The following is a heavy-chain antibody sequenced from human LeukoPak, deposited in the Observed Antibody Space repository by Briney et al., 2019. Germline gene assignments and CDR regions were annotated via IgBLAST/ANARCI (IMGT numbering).Heavy chain of an antibody. CDR1: GYTFTGYY. J-gene: IGHJ5*02. V-gene: IGHV1-2*02. Sequence: ASVKVSCKASGYTFTGYYMHWVRQAPGQGLEWMGWINPNSGGTNYAQKFQGRVAMTRDTSISTAYMELSRLRSDDTAVYYCARGGGSYYGHWFDPWGQGTLVTVSS. CDR3: ARGGGSYYGHWFDP. CDR2: INPNSGGT. D-gene: IGHD1-26*01.